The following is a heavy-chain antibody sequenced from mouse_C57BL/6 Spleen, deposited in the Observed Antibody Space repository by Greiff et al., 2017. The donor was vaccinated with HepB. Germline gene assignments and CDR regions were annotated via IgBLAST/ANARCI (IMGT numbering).Heavy chain of an antibody. CDR1: GYAFSSSW. J-gene: IGHJ2*01. Sequence: VKLMESGPELVKPGASVKISCKASGYAFSSSWMNWVKQRPGKGLEWIGRIYPGDGDTNYNGKFKGKAKLTADKSSSTAYMQLSSLTSEDSAVYFCARERGPDFDYWGQGTTLTVSS. CDR2: IYPGDGDT. CDR3: ARERGPDFDY. V-gene: IGHV1-82*01.